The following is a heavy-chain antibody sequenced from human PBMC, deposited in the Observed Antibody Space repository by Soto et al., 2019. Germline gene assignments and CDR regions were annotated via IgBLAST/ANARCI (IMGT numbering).Heavy chain of an antibody. D-gene: IGHD2-15*01. CDR1: GDSFTSFW. Sequence: AGESLKISCKVSGDSFTSFWIGWVRQMPGKGLEWLGSIYPGDSDTRYSPSFQGQVTISADKSISTAYLQWSSLKASDTAMYYCARPGRDCSGGSCYFLDAFDIWAKGQWSPSPQ. J-gene: IGHJ3*02. V-gene: IGHV5-51*01. CDR2: IYPGDSDT. CDR3: ARPGRDCSGGSCYFLDAFDI.